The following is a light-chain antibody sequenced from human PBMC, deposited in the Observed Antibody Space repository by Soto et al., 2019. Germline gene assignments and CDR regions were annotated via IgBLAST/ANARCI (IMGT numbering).Light chain of an antibody. CDR3: QHYNNWPLT. J-gene: IGKJ4*01. CDR2: AAS. Sequence: EIVMTQSPATLSVSPGERATLSCRASQRVRSNLAWYQQKPGQAPRLLMYAASTRATGIPARFSGSGSGTEFTLTISSLQSEDFAVYYCQHYNNWPLTFGGGTKVDIK. V-gene: IGKV3-15*01. CDR1: QRVRSN.